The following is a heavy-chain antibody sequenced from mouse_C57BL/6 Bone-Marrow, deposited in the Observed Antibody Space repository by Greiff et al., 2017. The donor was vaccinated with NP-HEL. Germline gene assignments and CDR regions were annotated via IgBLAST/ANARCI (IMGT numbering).Heavy chain of an antibody. CDR3: TTLRVYYAMDY. J-gene: IGHJ4*01. CDR2: IDPGNGDT. V-gene: IGHV14-4*01. Sequence: EVQLQQSGAELVRPGASVKLSCTASGFNIKDDYMHWVKQRPEQGLEWIGWIDPGNGDTEYASKFQGKATITADTSSNTAYLQLSSLTSEDTAVYYCTTLRVYYAMDYWGQGTSVTVSS. CDR1: GFNIKDDY.